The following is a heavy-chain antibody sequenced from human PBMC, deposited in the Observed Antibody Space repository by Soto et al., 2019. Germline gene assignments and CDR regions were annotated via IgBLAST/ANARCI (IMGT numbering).Heavy chain of an antibody. Sequence: EVQLLESGGGLVQPGGSMRLSCAASGFTFTTYAMSWVRQAPGQGLEWVSAISGGGGSTYYADSVKGRFTISRDNSKNTLYLQVNSLRAEDTAVYYCAKARGRSSSSDSYYYFMDVWGKGTTVTVSS. CDR2: ISGGGGST. CDR1: GFTFTTYA. CDR3: AKARGRSSSSDSYYYFMDV. V-gene: IGHV3-23*01. J-gene: IGHJ6*03. D-gene: IGHD6-6*01.